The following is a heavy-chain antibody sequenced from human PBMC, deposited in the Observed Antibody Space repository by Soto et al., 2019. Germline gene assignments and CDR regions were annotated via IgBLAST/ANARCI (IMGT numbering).Heavy chain of an antibody. CDR1: GGSISSNY. Sequence: PSETLSLTCSVSGGSISSNYWSWIRQPAGKGLEWIGHILPGGSTNSNPSLKGRVTMSVDTSKNQFSLKLGSVTAADTAVYYCARCDQQASWFHPWGQGTLVTVSS. V-gene: IGHV4-4*07. CDR3: ARCDQQASWFHP. CDR2: ILPGGST. J-gene: IGHJ5*02.